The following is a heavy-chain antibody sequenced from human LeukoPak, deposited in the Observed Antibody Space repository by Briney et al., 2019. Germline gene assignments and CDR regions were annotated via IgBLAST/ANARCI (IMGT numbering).Heavy chain of an antibody. D-gene: IGHD3-9*01. CDR3: ARGATRYYDILTGYSPYYYYGMDV. CDR1: GGSISSGDYY. CDR2: IYYSGST. V-gene: IGHV4-30-4*01. J-gene: IGHJ6*02. Sequence: SQTLSLTCTVSGGSISSGDYYWSWIRQPPGKGLEWIGYIYYSGSTYYNPSLKSRVTISVDTSKNQFSLKLSSVTAADTAVYYCARGATRYYDILTGYSPYYYYGMDVWGQGTTATVSS.